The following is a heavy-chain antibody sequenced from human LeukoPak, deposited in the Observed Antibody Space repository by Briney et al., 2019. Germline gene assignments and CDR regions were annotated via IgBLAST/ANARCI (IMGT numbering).Heavy chain of an antibody. CDR3: ARSGSDFDC. Sequence: GGSLRLSCAASGFTFGSYWMSWVRQAPGKGLEWVANIKQDGSEKNYVDSVKGRFTISRDNAKNSQYLQINSLRVEDTAVYYCARSGSDFDCWGQGTLVSVSS. CDR1: GFTFGSYW. J-gene: IGHJ4*02. D-gene: IGHD1-26*01. V-gene: IGHV3-7*01. CDR2: IKQDGSEK.